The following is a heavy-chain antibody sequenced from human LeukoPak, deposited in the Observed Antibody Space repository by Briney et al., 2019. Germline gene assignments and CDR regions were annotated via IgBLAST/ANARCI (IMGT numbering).Heavy chain of an antibody. V-gene: IGHV3-21*01. J-gene: IGHJ4*02. CDR2: ISSSSSYI. Sequence: PGGSLRLSCAASGFTFSSYSMNWVRQAPGKGLEWVSSISSSSSYIYYADSVKGRFTISRDNAKNSLYLQMNSLRAEDTAVYYCARASDSSGYDFDYWGQGTLVTVFS. CDR1: GFTFSSYS. CDR3: ARASDSSGYDFDY. D-gene: IGHD3-22*01.